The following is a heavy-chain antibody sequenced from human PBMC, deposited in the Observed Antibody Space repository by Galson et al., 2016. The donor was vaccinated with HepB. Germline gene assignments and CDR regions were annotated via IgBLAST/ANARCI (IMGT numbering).Heavy chain of an antibody. V-gene: IGHV3-21*01. J-gene: IGHJ4*02. CDR2: ISSSGTST. CDR1: GFTFSNYA. Sequence: SLRLSCAASGFTFSNYAMSWVRQAPGKGLEWVSTISSSGTSTYYADSVKGRFTISRDNSKNSLNLQMNSLRAEDTAVYYCARADSSFDYWGQGTLVTVSS. CDR3: ARADSSFDY. D-gene: IGHD2-15*01.